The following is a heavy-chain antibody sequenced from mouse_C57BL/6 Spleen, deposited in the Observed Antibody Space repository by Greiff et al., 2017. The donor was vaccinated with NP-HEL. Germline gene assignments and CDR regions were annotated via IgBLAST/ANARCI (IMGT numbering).Heavy chain of an antibody. Sequence: VQLQQSGGDLVKPGGSLKLSCAASGFTFSSYGMSWVRQTPDKRLEWVATISSGGSYTYYPDSVKGRFTISRDNAKNTLYLQMSSLKSEDTAMYYCARTTVVATDAMDYWGQGTSVTVSS. CDR3: ARTTVVATDAMDY. V-gene: IGHV5-6*01. CDR2: ISSGGSYT. D-gene: IGHD1-1*01. J-gene: IGHJ4*01. CDR1: GFTFSSYG.